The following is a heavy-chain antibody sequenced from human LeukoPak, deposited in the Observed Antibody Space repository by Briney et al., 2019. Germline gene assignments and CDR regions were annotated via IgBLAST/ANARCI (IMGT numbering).Heavy chain of an antibody. D-gene: IGHD2-2*01. CDR3: ARSSQLLSGMDV. J-gene: IGHJ6*02. Sequence: SETLSLTCAVYGGSFSGYYWSWIRQPPGKGLEWIGEINHSGSTNYNPSLKSRVTISVDTSKNQFSLKLSSVTAADTAVYYCARSSQLLSGMDVWGQGTTVTVSS. CDR1: GGSFSGYY. CDR2: INHSGST. V-gene: IGHV4-34*01.